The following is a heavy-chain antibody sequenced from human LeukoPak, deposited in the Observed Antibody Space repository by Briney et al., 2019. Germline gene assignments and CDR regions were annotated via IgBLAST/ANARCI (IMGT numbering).Heavy chain of an antibody. D-gene: IGHD1-20*01. CDR3: ARPYNWNDVAGYYYGMDV. CDR2: IYYSGST. J-gene: IGHJ6*02. CDR1: GGSISSYY. V-gene: IGHV4-59*01. Sequence: PSETLSLTCTVSGGSISSYYWSWIRQPPGKGLEWIGYIYYSGSTNYNPSLKSRVTISVDTSKNQFSLKLSSVTAADTAVYYCARPYNWNDVAGYYYGMDVWGQGTTVTVSS.